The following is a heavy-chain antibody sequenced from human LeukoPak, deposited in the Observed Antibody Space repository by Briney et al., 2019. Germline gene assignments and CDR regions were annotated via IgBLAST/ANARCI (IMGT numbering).Heavy chain of an antibody. CDR3: ARADPNASGYFYRFNWFDP. J-gene: IGHJ5*02. CDR2: IYSSGST. V-gene: IGHV4-59*01. Sequence: SETLSLTCTVSGGSISSYYWNWVRQPPGKGLEWIGNIYSSGSTDYNPSLKSRVTISLDTSKFQFSLRLNSVTAADAAVYYCARADPNASGYFYRFNWFDPWGQGTLVTVSS. CDR1: GGSISSYY. D-gene: IGHD3-10*01.